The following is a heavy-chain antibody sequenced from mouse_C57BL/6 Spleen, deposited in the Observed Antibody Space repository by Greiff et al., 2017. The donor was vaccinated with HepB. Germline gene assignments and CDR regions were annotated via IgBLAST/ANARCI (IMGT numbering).Heavy chain of an antibody. CDR2: INPSSGYT. CDR3: ARDGTTVVARFGY. Sequence: QVQLQQSGAELVKPGASVKLSCKASGYTFTSYWMHWVKQRPGQGLEWIGEINPSSGYTNYNQKFKDKATLTADKSSSTAYMQLSSLTYEDSAVYYCARDGTTVVARFGYWGQGTLVTVSA. CDR1: GYTFTSYW. V-gene: IGHV1-7*01. D-gene: IGHD1-1*01. J-gene: IGHJ3*01.